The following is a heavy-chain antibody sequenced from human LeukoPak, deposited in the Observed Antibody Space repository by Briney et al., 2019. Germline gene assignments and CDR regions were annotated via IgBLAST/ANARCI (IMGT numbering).Heavy chain of an antibody. Sequence: SVKVSCKASGGTFSSYAISWVRQAPGQGLEWMGGIIPVLGIANYAQKFQGRVTITADKSTSTAYMELSSLRSEDTAVYYCARGSPDILTGYYDYWGQGTLVTVSS. J-gene: IGHJ4*02. V-gene: IGHV1-69*10. CDR3: ARGSPDILTGYYDY. CDR2: IIPVLGIA. D-gene: IGHD3-9*01. CDR1: GGTFSSYA.